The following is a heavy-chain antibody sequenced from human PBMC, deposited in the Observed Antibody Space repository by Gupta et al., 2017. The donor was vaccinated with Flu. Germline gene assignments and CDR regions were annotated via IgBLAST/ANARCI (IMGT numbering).Heavy chain of an antibody. Sequence: HVHLVRSGAEGKKPGASVKVSCKASGYNFTNYDINWVRQATGQGLEWMGWMNPKSGNTGYAKKVQGRFTMTRDTSISTAYMEMNSLTSEDTAVYYCTQEDIGRGPSAVDASDVWGQGTLVTVSS. D-gene: IGHD2-2*01. V-gene: IGHV1-8*01. CDR3: TQEDIGRGPSAVDASDV. J-gene: IGHJ3*01. CDR2: MNPKSGNT. CDR1: GYNFTNYD.